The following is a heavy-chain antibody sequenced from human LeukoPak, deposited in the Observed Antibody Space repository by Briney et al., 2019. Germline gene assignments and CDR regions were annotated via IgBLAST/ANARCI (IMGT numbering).Heavy chain of an antibody. Sequence: ASVKVSFTSSGYTFTVYFMHWVRQAPGQGLEWMGWMNPNSGDTNYAQNFQGRVTMTRDTYISTAYMELSSLRSDDTAVYYCARVKFPAKDAFDIWGQGTMVTVSS. V-gene: IGHV1-2*02. CDR3: ARVKFPAKDAFDI. J-gene: IGHJ3*02. CDR1: GYTFTVYF. CDR2: MNPNSGDT.